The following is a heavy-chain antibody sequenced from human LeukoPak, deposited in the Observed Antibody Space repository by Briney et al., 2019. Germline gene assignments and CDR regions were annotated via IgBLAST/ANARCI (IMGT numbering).Heavy chain of an antibody. CDR1: GFTFSSYA. CDR3: AREARAVVTIDR. Sequence: GGSLRLSCAASGFTFSSYAMHWVRQAPGKGLEWVAVISYDGSNKYYADSVKGRFTISRDNSKNTLYLQMNSLRAEDTAVYYCAREARAVVTIDRWGQGTLVTVSS. J-gene: IGHJ4*02. CDR2: ISYDGSNK. V-gene: IGHV3-30-3*01. D-gene: IGHD3-3*01.